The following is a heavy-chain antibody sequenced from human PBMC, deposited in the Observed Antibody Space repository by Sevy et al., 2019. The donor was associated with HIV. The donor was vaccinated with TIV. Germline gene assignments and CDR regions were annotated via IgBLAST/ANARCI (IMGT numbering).Heavy chain of an antibody. Sequence: SESLSLTCTVSGGSISISSYYWGWIRQPSGKGLEWIGSFYYSESTYYNPSLKSRVTISVDTSKNQFSLKLSSVTAADSAVYYCARAFRAVTGSYYFDYWGQGTSVTVSS. D-gene: IGHD6-19*01. CDR1: GGSISISSYY. CDR2: FYYSEST. J-gene: IGHJ4*02. V-gene: IGHV4-39*01. CDR3: ARAFRAVTGSYYFDY.